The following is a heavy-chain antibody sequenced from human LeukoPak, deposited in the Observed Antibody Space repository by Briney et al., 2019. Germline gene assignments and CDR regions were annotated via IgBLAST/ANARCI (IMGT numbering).Heavy chain of an antibody. V-gene: IGHV7-4-1*02. J-gene: IGHJ5*02. CDR1: GYIFTSYA. D-gene: IGHD2-15*01. CDR2: INTDTENP. Sequence: ASVKVSCKAYGYIFTSYAINWVRQAPGRGLEWMGRINTDTENPTYAQDFTGRFVFSVDTSVSTAYLQITNLTAEDTALYYCASRTYSYGLSPWGQGTLVTVS. CDR3: ASRTYSYGLSP.